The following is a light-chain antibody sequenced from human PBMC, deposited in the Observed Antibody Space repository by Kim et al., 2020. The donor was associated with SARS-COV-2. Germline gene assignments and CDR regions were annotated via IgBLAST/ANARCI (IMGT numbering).Light chain of an antibody. CDR1: SLRSYY. V-gene: IGLV3-19*01. J-gene: IGLJ2*01. CDR3: NSRDSSGNLVV. Sequence: SSELTQDHAVSVALGQTVRITCQGDSLRSYYASWYQQKPGQAPVLVIYGKNNRPSGIPDRFSGSSSGNTASLTITGAQAEDEADYYCNSRDSSGNLVVFGGGTQLTVL. CDR2: GKN.